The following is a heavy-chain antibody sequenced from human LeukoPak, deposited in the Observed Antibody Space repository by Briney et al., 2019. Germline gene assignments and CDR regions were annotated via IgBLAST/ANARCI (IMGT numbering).Heavy chain of an antibody. Sequence: ASVTVSCTASGYTFTSYYMHWVRQAPGQGLEWMGIINPSGGSTSYAQKFQGRVTITRDTSASTAYMELSSLRSEDTAVYYCARGGNQLLGPFQHWGQGTLVTVSS. CDR2: INPSGGST. CDR3: ARGGNQLLGPFQH. V-gene: IGHV1-46*01. CDR1: GYTFTSYY. D-gene: IGHD2-2*01. J-gene: IGHJ1*01.